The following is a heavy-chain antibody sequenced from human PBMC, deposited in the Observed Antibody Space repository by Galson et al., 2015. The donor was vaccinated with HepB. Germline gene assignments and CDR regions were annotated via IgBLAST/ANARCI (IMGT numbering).Heavy chain of an antibody. CDR2: INWNGGST. CDR3: ARVTGPYYYYGMDV. Sequence: SLRLSCAASGFTFDDYGMSWVRQAPGKGLEWVSGINWNGGSTGYADSVKGRFTISRDNAKNSLYLQMNSLRAEDTALYYCARVTGPYYYYGMDVWGQGTTVTVSS. CDR1: GFTFDDYG. V-gene: IGHV3-20*04. J-gene: IGHJ6*02. D-gene: IGHD3-10*01.